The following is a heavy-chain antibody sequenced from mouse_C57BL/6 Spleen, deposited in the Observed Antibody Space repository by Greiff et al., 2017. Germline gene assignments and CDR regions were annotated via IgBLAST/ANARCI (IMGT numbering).Heavy chain of an antibody. CDR3: ATLYGYDRDY. J-gene: IGHJ2*01. CDR2: INSNNGGT. CDR1: GYTFTDYY. D-gene: IGHD2-2*01. Sequence: EVQLQQSGPELVKPGASVKISCKASGYTFTDYYMNWVQQSHGKSLEWIGDINSNNGGTSYIQKFKGKVTLTVDKSSSTAYMELRSLTSEDAAVYYCATLYGYDRDYWGQGTTLTVSS. V-gene: IGHV1-26*01.